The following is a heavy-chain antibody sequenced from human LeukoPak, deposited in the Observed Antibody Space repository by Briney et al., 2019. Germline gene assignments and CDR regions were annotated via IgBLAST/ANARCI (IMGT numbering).Heavy chain of an antibody. CDR3: AKIAGTYSPDY. CDR1: GFTFSSYE. D-gene: IGHD1-26*01. Sequence: GGSLRLSCAASGFTFSSYEMNWVRQAPGKGLEWVSYISSSGTYTNYADSVKGRFTISRDNAKNSLYLQMNSLSAEDTAVYYCAKIAGTYSPDYWGQGTLVTVSS. V-gene: IGHV3-48*03. J-gene: IGHJ4*02. CDR2: ISSSGTYT.